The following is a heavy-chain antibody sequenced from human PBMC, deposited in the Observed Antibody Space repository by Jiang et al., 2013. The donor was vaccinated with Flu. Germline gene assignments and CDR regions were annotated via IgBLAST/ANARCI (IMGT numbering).Heavy chain of an antibody. D-gene: IGHD6-19*01. CDR3: ARGYSSGWYGVYGY. CDR1: GGSISSYY. CDR2: IYYSGST. V-gene: IGHV4-59*01. J-gene: IGHJ4*02. Sequence: PGLVKPSETLSLTCTVSGGSISSYYWSWIRQPPGKGLEWIGYIYYSGSTNXNPSLKSRVTISVDTSKNQFSLKLSSVTAADTAVYYCARGYSSGWYGVYGYWGQGTLVTVPS.